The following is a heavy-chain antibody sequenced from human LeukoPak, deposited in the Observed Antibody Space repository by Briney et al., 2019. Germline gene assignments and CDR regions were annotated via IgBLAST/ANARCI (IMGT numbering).Heavy chain of an antibody. Sequence: SETLSLTCTVSGYSISSGYYWGWIRQPPGKGLEWIGSIYHSGSTNYNPSLKSRVTISVDTSKNQFSLKLSSVTAADTAVYYCASLLVVVTAIQDGDHYYMDVWGKGTTVTVSS. J-gene: IGHJ6*03. CDR2: IYHSGST. D-gene: IGHD2-21*02. CDR3: ASLLVVVTAIQDGDHYYMDV. V-gene: IGHV4-38-2*02. CDR1: GYSISSGYY.